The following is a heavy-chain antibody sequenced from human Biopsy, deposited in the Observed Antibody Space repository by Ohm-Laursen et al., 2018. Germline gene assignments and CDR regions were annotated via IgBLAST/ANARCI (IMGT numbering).Heavy chain of an antibody. CDR1: GESFNGYY. V-gene: IGHV4-34*01. CDR2: INHSGRN. J-gene: IGHJ6*02. CDR3: VRGVDYYDPYHYYALDV. D-gene: IGHD3-22*01. Sequence: SDTLSLTCAVYGESFNGYYWSWIRQTPGKGLEWIGEINHSGRNNYNPSLKSRFTISVDTSKNRFSLKVRSVTAADTAVYYCVRGVDYYDPYHYYALDVWGQGRTVTVSS.